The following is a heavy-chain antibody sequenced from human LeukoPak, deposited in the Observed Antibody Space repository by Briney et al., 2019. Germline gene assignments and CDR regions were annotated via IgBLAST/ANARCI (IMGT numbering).Heavy chain of an antibody. Sequence: GVSVRLSCSSSGFTFSAYAMYWVRQAPGKGLEYVSGISSDGGRTFYADSVKGRFNNSRDNSKNMLYLQMSSLRAEDTAIYYCVKITSVTGGDCWGQGTRLTVSS. J-gene: IGHJ4*02. CDR3: VKITSVTGGDC. V-gene: IGHV3-64D*09. CDR1: GFTFSAYA. D-gene: IGHD1-1*01. CDR2: ISSDGGRT.